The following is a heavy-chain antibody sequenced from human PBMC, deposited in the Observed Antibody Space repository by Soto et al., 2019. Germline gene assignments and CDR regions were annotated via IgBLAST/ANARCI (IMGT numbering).Heavy chain of an antibody. CDR3: AREGQAPYYYYGMDV. Sequence: QVQVVQSGDEVKKPGASVKVSCKASGYTFTNYGFSWVRQAPGQGLEWMGWISGYNGNTKYAEKFQGRVTMTTDTSTSTAHMELRSLRSDDTAVYYCAREGQAPYYYYGMDVWGQGAAVTFPS. CDR2: ISGYNGNT. CDR1: GYTFTNYG. J-gene: IGHJ6*02. V-gene: IGHV1-18*01.